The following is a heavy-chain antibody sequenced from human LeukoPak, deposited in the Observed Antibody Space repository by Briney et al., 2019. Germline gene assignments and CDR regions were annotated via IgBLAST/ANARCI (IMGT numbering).Heavy chain of an antibody. CDR1: GFTFSSYG. D-gene: IGHD3-10*01. Sequence: PGGSLRLSCAAAGFTFSSYGMHWVRRAPGQGLEWVAVISYDGSNKYYADSVKGRFTISRDNSKNTLYLQMNSLRAGDTAVYYCARSRYYYGSGSRGWYFDLWGRGTLVTVSP. J-gene: IGHJ2*01. V-gene: IGHV3-30*03. CDR2: ISYDGSNK. CDR3: ARSRYYYGSGSRGWYFDL.